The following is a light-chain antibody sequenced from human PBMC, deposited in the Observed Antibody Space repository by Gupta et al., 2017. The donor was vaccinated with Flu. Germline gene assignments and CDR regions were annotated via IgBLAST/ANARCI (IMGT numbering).Light chain of an antibody. J-gene: IGLJ1*01. V-gene: IGLV2-11*01. Sequence: QSAPTQPRSVSGSPGQSVTISCTGTSHDVGRSNRVSWYEQRPGQAPKPILYDVTERPSGVPGRFSGSKSGNTAPLTLSGPQADDEAEYYCSPPSGNGSWVFGSGTKVTVL. CDR2: DVT. CDR1: SHDVGRSNR. CDR3: SPPSGNGSWV.